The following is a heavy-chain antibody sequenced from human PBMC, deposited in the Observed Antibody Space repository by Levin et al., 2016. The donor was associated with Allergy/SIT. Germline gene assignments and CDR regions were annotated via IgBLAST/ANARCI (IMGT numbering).Heavy chain of an antibody. Sequence: GGSLRLSCAASGFTFSSYAMSWVRQAPGKGLEWVSAISGSGGSTYYADSVKGRFTISRDNSKNTLYLQMNSLRAEDTAVYYCAKDHLERPYYYYGMDVWGQGTTVTVSS. CDR2: ISGSGGST. V-gene: IGHV3-23*01. J-gene: IGHJ6*02. CDR1: GFTFSSYA. CDR3: AKDHLERPYYYYGMDV. D-gene: IGHD1-1*01.